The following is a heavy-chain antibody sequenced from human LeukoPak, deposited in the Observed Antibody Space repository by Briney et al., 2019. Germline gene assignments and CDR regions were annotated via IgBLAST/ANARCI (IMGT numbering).Heavy chain of an antibody. V-gene: IGHV3-23*01. CDR1: GFTFSSYA. Sequence: GGSLRLSCAASGFTFSSYAMSWVRQAPGKGLEWVSGMSGSGGSTYYADSVKGRFTISRDNSKNTLYLQMNTLRAEDTAVYYCAKDSEYSYVYDAFDIWGQGTLVTVSS. J-gene: IGHJ3*02. D-gene: IGHD3-16*01. CDR2: MSGSGGST. CDR3: AKDSEYSYVYDAFDI.